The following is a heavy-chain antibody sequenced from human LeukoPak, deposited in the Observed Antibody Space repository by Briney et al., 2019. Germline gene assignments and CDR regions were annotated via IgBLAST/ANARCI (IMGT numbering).Heavy chain of an antibody. D-gene: IGHD4-17*01. V-gene: IGHV3-21*01. Sequence: PGGSLKLSCTASGFTFSSYTMNWVRQPPGKGLEWVSSITSTSSFTYYADSVKGRFTISRDNAKNSLYLQMNSLGADDTAVYYCARDPGVLDYGDSNFDQRGQGTLVTVSS. CDR3: ARDPGVLDYGDSNFDQ. CDR2: ITSTSSFT. J-gene: IGHJ4*02. CDR1: GFTFSSYT.